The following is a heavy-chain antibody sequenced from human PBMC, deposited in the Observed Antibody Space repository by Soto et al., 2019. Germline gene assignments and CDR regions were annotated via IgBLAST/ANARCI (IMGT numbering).Heavy chain of an antibody. Sequence: ASVKVSCKASGYTFTSYGISWVRQAPGQGLEWMGWISAYNGNTNYAQKLQGRVTMTTDTSTSTAYMELRSLRSDDTAVYYCARGPASYGDYVSWFDPWGQETLVTVSS. CDR1: GYTFTSYG. J-gene: IGHJ5*02. CDR3: ARGPASYGDYVSWFDP. D-gene: IGHD4-17*01. V-gene: IGHV1-18*01. CDR2: ISAYNGNT.